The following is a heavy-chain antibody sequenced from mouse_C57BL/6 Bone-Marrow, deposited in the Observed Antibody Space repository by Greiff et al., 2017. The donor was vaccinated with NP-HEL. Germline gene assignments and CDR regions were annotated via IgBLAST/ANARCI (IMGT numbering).Heavy chain of an antibody. CDR1: GFSLTSYA. D-gene: IGHD1-1*01. CDR2: IWTGGGT. J-gene: IGHJ4*01. Sequence: VQLQESGPGLVAPSQSLSITCTVSGFSLTSYAISWVRQPPGKGLEWLGVIWTGGGTNYNSALKSRLSISKDNSKSQVFLKMNSLQTDDTARYYCARNPSYYYGSSPYAMDYWGQGTSVTVSS. CDR3: ARNPSYYYGSSPYAMDY. V-gene: IGHV2-9-1*01.